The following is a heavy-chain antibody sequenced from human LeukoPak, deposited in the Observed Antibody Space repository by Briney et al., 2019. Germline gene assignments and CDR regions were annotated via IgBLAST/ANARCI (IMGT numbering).Heavy chain of an antibody. Sequence: PSETLSLTCTVSGGSISSYYWSWIRQPPGKGLEWIGYIYYSGSTNYNPSLKSRVTISVDTSKNQFSLKLSSVTAADMAVYYCARYRVVDPAFDIWGQGTMVTVSP. V-gene: IGHV4-59*01. CDR2: IYYSGST. D-gene: IGHD2-15*01. CDR3: ARYRVVDPAFDI. CDR1: GGSISSYY. J-gene: IGHJ3*02.